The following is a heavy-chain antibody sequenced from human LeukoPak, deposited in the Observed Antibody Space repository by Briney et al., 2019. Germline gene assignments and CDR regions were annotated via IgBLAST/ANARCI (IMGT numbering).Heavy chain of an antibody. CDR1: GGSISSYY. V-gene: IGHV4-59*08. Sequence: SETLSLTCTVSGGSISSYYWSWVRQPPGKGLEGIGYIYYSGTTNYNPSLTSRVPISLHTSKNQFSLKLSSVTAADTAVYYCARVGYYGMDVWGQGTTVTVSS. CDR2: IYYSGTT. J-gene: IGHJ6*02. CDR3: ARVGYYGMDV.